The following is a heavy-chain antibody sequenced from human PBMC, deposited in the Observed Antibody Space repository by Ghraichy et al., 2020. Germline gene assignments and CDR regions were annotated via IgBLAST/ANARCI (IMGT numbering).Heavy chain of an antibody. CDR3: TRDFNPGTSFESSRYYYEAFDS. D-gene: IGHD3-22*01. Sequence: GGSLRLSCVASGFTFSDYWMTWIRQAPGKGLEWVANIRRDGTTIHYLDSVKGRFTISRDNAKNSVYLQMNSLRAEDTAVYYCTRDFNPGTSFESSRYYYEAFDSWGQGTLVTVAA. CDR1: GFTFSDYW. CDR2: IRRDGTTI. V-gene: IGHV3-7*03. J-gene: IGHJ3*02.